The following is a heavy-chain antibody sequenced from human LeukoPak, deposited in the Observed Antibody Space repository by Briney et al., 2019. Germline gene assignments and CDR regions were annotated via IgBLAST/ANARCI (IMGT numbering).Heavy chain of an antibody. V-gene: IGHV3-21*01. CDR1: GFTFSSYS. CDR2: ISSGSGYI. Sequence: GGSLRLSYAASGFTFSSYSMNWVRQAPGKELEWVSSISSGSGYIYNADSVKGRFTISRDNAKNSLYLQMNSLRAEDTAVYYCARDYGVYFDYWGQGTLVTVSS. CDR3: ARDYGVYFDY. J-gene: IGHJ4*02. D-gene: IGHD4-17*01.